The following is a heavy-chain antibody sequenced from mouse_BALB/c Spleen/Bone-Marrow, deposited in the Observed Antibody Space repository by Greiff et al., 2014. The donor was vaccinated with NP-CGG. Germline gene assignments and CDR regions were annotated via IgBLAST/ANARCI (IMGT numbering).Heavy chain of an antibody. D-gene: IGHD4-1*01. CDR1: GFSIKDTY. V-gene: IGHV14-3*02. Sequence: VQLQQSGAELVKPGASVKLSCSASGFSIKDTYIHWVKQRPEQGLEWIGRIDPANGNTKYDPKFQGKATVTADTSANTGYLQLSSLTSEDTAVYYCADLGDYWGQGTTLTVSS. CDR3: ADLGDY. J-gene: IGHJ2*01. CDR2: IDPANGNT.